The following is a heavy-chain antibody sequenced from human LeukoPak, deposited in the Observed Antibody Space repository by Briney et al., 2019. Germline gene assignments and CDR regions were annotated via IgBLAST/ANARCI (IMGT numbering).Heavy chain of an antibody. D-gene: IGHD6-13*01. V-gene: IGHV4-59*01. CDR1: GGSISSYY. CDR2: IHYSGST. Sequence: SETLSLTCSVSGGSISSYYWSWIRQPPGKELEWIGYIHYSGSTNYNPSLKSRVTMSVDTSKNQFSLKLTSVTAADTAVYYCARGGSSSSWPFYYWGQGTLVTVSS. CDR3: ARGGSSSSWPFYY. J-gene: IGHJ4*02.